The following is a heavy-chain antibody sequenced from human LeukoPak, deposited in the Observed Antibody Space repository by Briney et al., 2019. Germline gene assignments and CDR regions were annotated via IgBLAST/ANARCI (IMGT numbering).Heavy chain of an antibody. CDR1: GYTFSGYY. CDR3: ARGGVNNYFDP. CDR2: INLHSGVT. V-gene: IGHV1-2*02. Sequence: GASVTVSCKTSGYTFSGYYMHWVRQAPGQGLEWVRWINLHSGVTKYAQKFQGRVTVTGDTSINTAYMELRSLTSDDTAVYYCARGGVNNYFDPWGQGTLVTVSS. D-gene: IGHD3-16*01. J-gene: IGHJ5*02.